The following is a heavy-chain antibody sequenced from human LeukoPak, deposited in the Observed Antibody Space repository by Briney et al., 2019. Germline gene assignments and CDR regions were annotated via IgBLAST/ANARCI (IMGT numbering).Heavy chain of an antibody. CDR1: GYTLTELS. Sequence: GASVKVSCKVSGYTLTELSMHWVRQAPGKGLEWMGGFDPEDGETIYAQKFQGRVTMTEDTSTDTAYMELSSLRSEDTAVYYCATGNKEMNPFDIWGQGTMVPSLQ. D-gene: IGHD1/OR15-1a*01. J-gene: IGHJ3*02. CDR3: ATGNKEMNPFDI. CDR2: FDPEDGET. V-gene: IGHV1-24*01.